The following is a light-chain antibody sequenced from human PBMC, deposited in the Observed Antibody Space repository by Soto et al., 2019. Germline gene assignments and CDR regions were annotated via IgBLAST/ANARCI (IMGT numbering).Light chain of an antibody. CDR1: QSVSSN. CDR3: QQYNNWPPRRT. Sequence: EIVMTQSPATLSVSPGERATLSCRASQSVSSNLAWYQQKPGQAPSLLIYGASTRATGIPARFSGSGSGTEFTLTISSLQSEDFAVYYRQQYNNWPPRRTFGQGTKLEIK. V-gene: IGKV3-15*01. J-gene: IGKJ2*01. CDR2: GAS.